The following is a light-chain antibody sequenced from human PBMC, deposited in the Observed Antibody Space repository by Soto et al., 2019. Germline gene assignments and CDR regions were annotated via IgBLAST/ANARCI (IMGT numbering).Light chain of an antibody. CDR2: DAS. V-gene: IGKV1-33*01. J-gene: IGKJ5*01. Sequence: DIQRSQYPSSLSASVGDSVTITCQASQDIPNCINWYQQPRGKAPNLXIYDASHLETGVPSRFSGSGAGTDFTFTISSPEPEDTATTYCQQYNDSPITFGQGTGLEIK. CDR1: QDIPNC. CDR3: QQYNDSPIT.